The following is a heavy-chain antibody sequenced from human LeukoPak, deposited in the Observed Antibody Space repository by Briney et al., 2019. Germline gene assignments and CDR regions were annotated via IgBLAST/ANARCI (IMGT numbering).Heavy chain of an antibody. Sequence: ASVKVSRKASGYTFTTNYMHWVRQAPGQGLEWMGIINPSAGSTNYAQKFQGRVIMTRDTSTSTVYMELSSLRSEDTAVYYCARAAGLVVVVAATLDYWGQGTLVTVSS. V-gene: IGHV1-46*01. J-gene: IGHJ4*02. CDR1: GYTFTTNY. D-gene: IGHD2-15*01. CDR3: ARAAGLVVVVAATLDY. CDR2: INPSAGST.